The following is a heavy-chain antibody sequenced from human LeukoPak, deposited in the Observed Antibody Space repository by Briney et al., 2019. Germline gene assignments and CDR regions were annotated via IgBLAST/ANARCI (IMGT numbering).Heavy chain of an antibody. CDR3: AAHPSGSYPPLYYFDY. Sequence: GGSLRLSCAASGFTFSSYAMSWVRQAPGKGLEWVSAISGSGGSTYYADSVKGRFTISRGNSKNTLYLQMNSLRAEDTAVYYCAAHPSGSYPPLYYFDYWGQRTLVTVSS. CDR1: GFTFSSYA. CDR2: ISGSGGST. V-gene: IGHV3-23*01. J-gene: IGHJ4*02. D-gene: IGHD1-26*01.